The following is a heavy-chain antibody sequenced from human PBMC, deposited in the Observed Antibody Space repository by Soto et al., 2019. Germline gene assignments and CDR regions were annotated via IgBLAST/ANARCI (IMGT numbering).Heavy chain of an antibody. CDR2: IYYSGST. J-gene: IGHJ6*02. CDR3: AREYNPRGGNYYYGMDV. D-gene: IGHD1-1*01. Sequence: SETLSLTCTVSGGSISSYYWSWIRQPPGKGLEWIGYIYYSGSTNYNPSLKSRVTISVDTSKNQFSLKLGSVTAADTAVYYCAREYNPRGGNYYYGMDVWGQGTTVTVSS. V-gene: IGHV4-59*01. CDR1: GGSISSYY.